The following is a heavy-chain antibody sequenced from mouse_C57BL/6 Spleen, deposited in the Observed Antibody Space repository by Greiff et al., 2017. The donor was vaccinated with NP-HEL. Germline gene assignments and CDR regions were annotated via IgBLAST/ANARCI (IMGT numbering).Heavy chain of an antibody. CDR2: INPNNGGT. V-gene: IGHV1-18*01. CDR3: ARRRYEGGYAMDY. D-gene: IGHD2-3*01. Sequence: EVQLVESGPELVKPGASVKIPCKASGYTFTDYNMDWVKQSHGKSLEWIGDINPNNGGTIYNQKFKGKATLTVDKSSSTAYMELRSLTSEDTAVYYCARRRYEGGYAMDYWGQGTSVTVSS. J-gene: IGHJ4*01. CDR1: GYTFTDYN.